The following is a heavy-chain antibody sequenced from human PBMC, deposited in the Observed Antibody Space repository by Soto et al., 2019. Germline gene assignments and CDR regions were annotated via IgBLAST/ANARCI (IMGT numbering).Heavy chain of an antibody. CDR3: AKARTVRLEVCDS. CDR1: GYTFTAYY. CDR2: INPKNGDT. J-gene: IGHJ5*02. Sequence: ASVKVSCKASGYTFTAYYIHWVRQAPGQGLEWMGWINPKNGDTKYAQKFQGRVTWTRDTSISAAFMEVSWLTSDDTAIYYCAKARTVRLEVCDSWGQGTLVTVSS. V-gene: IGHV1-2*02. D-gene: IGHD2-21*01.